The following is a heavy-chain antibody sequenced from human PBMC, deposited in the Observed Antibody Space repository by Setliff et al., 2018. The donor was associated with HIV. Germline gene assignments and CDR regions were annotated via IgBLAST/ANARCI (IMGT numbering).Heavy chain of an antibody. V-gene: IGHV3-7*01. Sequence: PGGSLRLSCAASGFTFSTYWMSWVRQAPGKGLEWVANIKQDGSEKYYVDSVKGRFTISRDNAKNSLYLQMNSLRAEDTAVYYCARGRFLDWLLRRPLYFDYWGRGNLVTVSS. CDR1: GFTFSTYW. CDR2: IKQDGSEK. D-gene: IGHD3-3*01. CDR3: ARGRFLDWLLRRPLYFDY. J-gene: IGHJ4*02.